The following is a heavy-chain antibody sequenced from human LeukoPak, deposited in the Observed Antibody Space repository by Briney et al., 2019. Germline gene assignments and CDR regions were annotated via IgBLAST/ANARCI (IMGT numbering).Heavy chain of an antibody. V-gene: IGHV4-59*01. CDR3: ARASSGWPRAHFDY. CDR1: GGSISSYY. J-gene: IGHJ4*02. CDR2: IYYSGST. Sequence: PSETLSLTCTVSGGSISSYYWSWIRQPPGKGLEWIGYIYYSGSTNYNPSLKSRVTISVDTSKNQFSLKLSSVTAADTAVYYCARASSGWPRAHFDYWGQGTLVTVSS. D-gene: IGHD6-19*01.